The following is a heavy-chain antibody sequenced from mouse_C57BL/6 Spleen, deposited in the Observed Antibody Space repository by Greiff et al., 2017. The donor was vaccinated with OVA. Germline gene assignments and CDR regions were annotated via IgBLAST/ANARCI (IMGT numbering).Heavy chain of an antibody. D-gene: IGHD5-5*01. Sequence: VQRVESGPELVKPGASVKISCKASGYSFTSYYIHWVKQRPGQGLEWIGWIYPGSGNTKYNEKFKGKATLTADTSSSTAYMQLSSLTSEDSAVYYCAREGDYHYWGQGTTLTVSS. CDR2: IYPGSGNT. V-gene: IGHV1-66*01. J-gene: IGHJ2*01. CDR3: AREGDYHY. CDR1: GYSFTSYY.